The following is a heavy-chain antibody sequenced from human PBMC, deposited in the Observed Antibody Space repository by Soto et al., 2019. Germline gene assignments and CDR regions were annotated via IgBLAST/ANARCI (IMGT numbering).Heavy chain of an antibody. CDR1: GFTFSGYW. CDR3: AREAV. J-gene: IGHJ6*02. CDR2: IKQDGSEQ. V-gene: IGHV3-7*05. Sequence: EVQLVESGGGLVQPGGSLRLSCAASGFTFSGYWMSWVRQAPGKGLEWVANIKQDGSEQFYVDSVKGRFTISRDNAKNSLYLQMNSTRAEDTAVYYCAREAVWGQGTTVTVSS.